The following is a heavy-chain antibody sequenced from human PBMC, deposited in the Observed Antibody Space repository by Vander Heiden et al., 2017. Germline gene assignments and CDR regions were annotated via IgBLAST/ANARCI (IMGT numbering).Heavy chain of an antibody. CDR3: ARSSSWYQVS. J-gene: IGHJ5*02. V-gene: IGHV3-23*01. CDR1: GFTFASSD. CDR2: IDLSGGGT. D-gene: IGHD6-13*01. Sequence: EVQLLESGGGLVQPGGSLRLSCAAPGFTFASSDMTWVRQAPGKGLGWVSSIDLSGGGTFADSVKGRLTISRDNSQNTLYLQMDSLRAEDTAVYYCARSSSWYQVSWGQGTLVTVSS.